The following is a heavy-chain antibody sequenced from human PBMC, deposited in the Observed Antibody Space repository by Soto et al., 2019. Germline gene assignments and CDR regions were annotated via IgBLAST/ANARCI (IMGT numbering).Heavy chain of an antibody. CDR3: ARDDPIPIFGVVPGYFDY. V-gene: IGHV1-18*01. D-gene: IGHD3-3*01. J-gene: IGHJ4*02. Sequence: ASVKVSCKASGYTFTSYGISWVRQAPGQGLEWMGWISAYNGNTNYAQKLQGRVTMTTDTSTSTAYMELRSLRSDDTAVYYCARDDPIPIFGVVPGYFDYWGQGTLVTVS. CDR1: GYTFTSYG. CDR2: ISAYNGNT.